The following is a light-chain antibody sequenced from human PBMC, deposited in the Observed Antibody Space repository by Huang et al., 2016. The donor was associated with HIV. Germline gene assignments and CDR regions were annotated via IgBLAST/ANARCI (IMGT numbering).Light chain of an antibody. CDR3: QQYGTSPRT. CDR1: QNVAGNS. V-gene: IGKV3-20*01. Sequence: DIVLTQSPGTLSLSPGERATLSCRASQNVAGNSLAWYQHKPGQTPRLLIYDASNRVTGVPDRFSGSGSGTDFILIINRLEPEDFAVYLCQQYGTSPRTFGQGTKVEIK. J-gene: IGKJ1*01. CDR2: DAS.